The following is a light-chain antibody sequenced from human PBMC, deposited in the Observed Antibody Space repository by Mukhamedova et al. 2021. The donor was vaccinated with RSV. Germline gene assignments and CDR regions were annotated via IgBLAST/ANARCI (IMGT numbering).Light chain of an antibody. CDR2: HAS. Sequence: WYQRRVHGKAPKLLIYHASSLQTGVPSRFSGTGSATEFTLTISSLQPSDSATYFCQQHRSYPITFGGGTKVEIK. J-gene: IGKJ4*01. CDR3: QQHRSYPIT. V-gene: IGKV1-5*01.